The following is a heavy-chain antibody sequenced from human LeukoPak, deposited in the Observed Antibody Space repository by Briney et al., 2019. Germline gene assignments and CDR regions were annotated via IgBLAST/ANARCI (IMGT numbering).Heavy chain of an antibody. D-gene: IGHD1-26*01. CDR2: IYYSGST. V-gene: IGHV4-59*12. J-gene: IGHJ4*02. CDR1: GGSISSYY. Sequence: SETLSLTCTVSGGSISSYYWGWIRQPPGKGLEWIGYIYYSGSTNYNPSLKSRVSMSVDTSKNQFSLKLSSVTAADTAVFYCARENSGSYREFDYWGQGTLVTVSS. CDR3: ARENSGSYREFDY.